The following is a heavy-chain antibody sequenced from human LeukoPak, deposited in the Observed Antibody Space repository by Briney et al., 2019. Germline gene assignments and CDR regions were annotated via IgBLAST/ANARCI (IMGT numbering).Heavy chain of an antibody. CDR2: ISCSSSYI. CDR1: GFTFSSYS. J-gene: IGHJ4*02. Sequence: GGSLGLSCAASGFTFSSYSMNWVRQAPGKGLEWVSSISCSSSYIYYADSVKGRFTISRDNAKNSLYLQMNSLRAEDTAVYYCARGGPGCSSTSCYAIRVFDYWGQGTLVTVSS. D-gene: IGHD2-2*01. V-gene: IGHV3-21*01. CDR3: ARGGPGCSSTSCYAIRVFDY.